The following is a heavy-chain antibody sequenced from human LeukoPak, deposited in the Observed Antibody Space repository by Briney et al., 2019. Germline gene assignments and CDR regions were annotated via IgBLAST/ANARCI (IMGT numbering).Heavy chain of an antibody. Sequence: PGGSLRLSCAGSGFTFSRYAVSWVRHVPGKGLEWVSAISGSGGETFSTDSVKGRFTIARDNSKNTLYLQMNNLRAEDTAVYYCAKDRFGSGGPNWFGPWGQGTLVTVSS. CDR3: AKDRFGSGGPNWFGP. CDR2: ISGSGGET. CDR1: GFTFSRYA. J-gene: IGHJ5*02. D-gene: IGHD3-10*01. V-gene: IGHV3-23*01.